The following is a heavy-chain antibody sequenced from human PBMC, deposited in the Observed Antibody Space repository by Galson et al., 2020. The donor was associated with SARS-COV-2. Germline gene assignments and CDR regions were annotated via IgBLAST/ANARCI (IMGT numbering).Heavy chain of an antibody. Sequence: SETLSLTCTVSGGSISSSSYYWGWIRQPPGKGLEWIGSIYHSGSTYYNPSLKSRVTISVDTSKNQFSLKLSSVTAADTAVYYCARQKSAYYGMDVWGQGTTVTVSS. CDR2: IYHSGST. J-gene: IGHJ6*02. CDR1: GGSISSSSYY. V-gene: IGHV4-39*01. CDR3: ARQKSAYYGMDV.